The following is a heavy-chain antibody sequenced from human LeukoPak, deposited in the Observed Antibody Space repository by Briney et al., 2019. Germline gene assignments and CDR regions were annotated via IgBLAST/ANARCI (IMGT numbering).Heavy chain of an antibody. Sequence: ASVKVSCKASGYTFTSYGISWVRQAPGQGLEWMGWISAYNGNTNYAQKLQGRVTMTTDTSTSTAYMELRSLRSDDTAVYYCARDRWSYDSSGYYDAHYFDYWGQGTLVTVSS. V-gene: IGHV1-18*01. CDR1: GYTFTSYG. CDR3: ARDRWSYDSSGYYDAHYFDY. CDR2: ISAYNGNT. J-gene: IGHJ4*02. D-gene: IGHD3-22*01.